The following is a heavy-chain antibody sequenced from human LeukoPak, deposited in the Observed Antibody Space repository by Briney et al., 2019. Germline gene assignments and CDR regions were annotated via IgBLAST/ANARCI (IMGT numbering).Heavy chain of an antibody. J-gene: IGHJ4*02. CDR1: GFTFSTYA. D-gene: IGHD3-22*01. Sequence: GGSLRLSCVASGFTFSTYAMSWVRQAPGKGLEWVSCISGSGGSTNYADSVKGRFTISRDNSKNTLYLQMNSLRPEDTAVYYCAKDRYDSSGYLYYFDYWGQGTLVTVSS. CDR2: ISGSGGST. V-gene: IGHV3-23*01. CDR3: AKDRYDSSGYLYYFDY.